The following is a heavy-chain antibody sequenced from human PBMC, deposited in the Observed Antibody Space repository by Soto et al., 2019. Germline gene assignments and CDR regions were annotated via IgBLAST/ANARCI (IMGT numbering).Heavy chain of an antibody. V-gene: IGHV1-18*04. CDR1: GYIFTNYG. Sequence: GPEVKKPGASVKVSCKASGYIFTNYGINWVRQAPGQGLEWMGWISAYNGNTNFAQTVQGRLTMTTDTSTATSYMELRSLTYDDTAVYFCARSSARGSHGPDDNGMDVWAKGPRSPSR. J-gene: IGHJ6*02. CDR2: ISAYNGNT. CDR3: ARSSARGSHGPDDNGMDV. D-gene: IGHD6-13*01.